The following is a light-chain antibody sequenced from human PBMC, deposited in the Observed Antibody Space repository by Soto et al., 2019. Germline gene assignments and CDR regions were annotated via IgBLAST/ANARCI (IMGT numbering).Light chain of an antibody. Sequence: DIQMIQSPSTLAASGGDGVSSSCRASQSISSWLAWYQQKPGKAPKLLIYDASSLESGVPSRFSGSGSGKEFTLIISGLQPDDSATYYCQQYTNTNNPWMFGQGTKVDTK. CDR1: QSISSW. CDR2: DAS. J-gene: IGKJ1*01. V-gene: IGKV1-5*01. CDR3: QQYTNTNNPWM.